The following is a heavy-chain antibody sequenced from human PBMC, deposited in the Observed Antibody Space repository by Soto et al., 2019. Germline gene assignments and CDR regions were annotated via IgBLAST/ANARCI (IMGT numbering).Heavy chain of an antibody. J-gene: IGHJ4*02. Sequence: ASVKVSCKASGYTFTSYDIYWVRQATGQGLEWMGWMNPNTGNSGYAQKFQGRVTVTSDTSINAVHMELSSLRSEDTAVYYCARRAETNGWNGFGADKYYFDFWGQGTLVTVSS. CDR1: GYTFTSYD. D-gene: IGHD1-1*01. CDR3: ARRAETNGWNGFGADKYYFDF. CDR2: MNPNTGNS. V-gene: IGHV1-8*01.